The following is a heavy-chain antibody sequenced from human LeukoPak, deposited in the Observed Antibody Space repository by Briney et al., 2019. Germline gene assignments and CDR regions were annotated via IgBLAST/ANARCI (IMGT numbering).Heavy chain of an antibody. CDR3: ARDPSSSRSY. CDR1: GYTFTSYD. V-gene: IGHV1-8*01. CDR2: MNPNSGNT. J-gene: IGHJ4*02. D-gene: IGHD6-6*01. Sequence: GASVKVSCKASGYTFTSYDINWVRQATGQGLEWMGRMNPNSGNTGYAQKFQGRVTMTRNTSISTAYMELSSLRSEDTAMYYCARDPSSSRSYWGQGTLVTVSS.